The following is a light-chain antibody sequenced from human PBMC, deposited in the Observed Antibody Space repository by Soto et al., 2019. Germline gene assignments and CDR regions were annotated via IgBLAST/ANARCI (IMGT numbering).Light chain of an antibody. Sequence: QSALTQPRSVSGSPGQSVTISCTGTSSDVGGYNFVSWYQQYPGKAPKLIIYDVTKRPSGVPDRFSGSKSGNTASLTISGLQVEDGPDYSCSSYAATSTLWLSAGGPMLPVL. CDR3: SSYAATSTLWL. CDR2: DVT. V-gene: IGLV2-11*01. J-gene: IGLJ3*02. CDR1: SSDVGGYNF.